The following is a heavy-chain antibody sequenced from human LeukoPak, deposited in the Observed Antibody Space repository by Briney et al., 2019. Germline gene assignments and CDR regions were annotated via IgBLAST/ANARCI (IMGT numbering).Heavy chain of an antibody. Sequence: GGSLRLSCAASGFTFSSYAMSWVRQAPGKGLEWVSAISGSGGSTYYADSVKGRFTISRDNSKNTLYLQMNSLRAEDTAVYYCAKGSYSAPQWLGPPRSSYYFDYWGQGTLVTVSS. CDR3: AKGSYSAPQWLGPPRSSYYFDY. CDR1: GFTFSSYA. J-gene: IGHJ4*02. D-gene: IGHD6-19*01. CDR2: ISGSGGST. V-gene: IGHV3-23*01.